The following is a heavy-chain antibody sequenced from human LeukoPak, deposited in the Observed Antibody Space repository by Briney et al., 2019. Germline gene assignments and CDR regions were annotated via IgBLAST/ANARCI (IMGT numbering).Heavy chain of an antibody. D-gene: IGHD6-6*01. CDR3: ARVAPADLIAARPFDY. CDR2: INHRGST. CDR1: GGSFSGYY. V-gene: IGHV4-34*01. Sequence: SETLSLTCAVYGGSFSGYYWSWIRQPPGKGLEWIGEINHRGSTNYNPSLKSRVTISVDTSKNQFSLKLTSVTATDTAVYYCARVAPADLIAARPFDYWGQGTLVTVSS. J-gene: IGHJ4*02.